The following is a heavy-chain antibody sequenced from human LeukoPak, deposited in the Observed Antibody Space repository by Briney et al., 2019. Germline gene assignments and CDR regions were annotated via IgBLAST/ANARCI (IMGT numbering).Heavy chain of an antibody. CDR2: ITDSGRKT. V-gene: IGHV3-23*01. D-gene: IGHD4-17*01. CDR1: GLTFSNYA. J-gene: IGHJ4*02. CDR3: AKITKATTPNY. Sequence: GGSLRLSCAASGLTFSNYAMNWVRQASGRGLEWVSGITDSGRKTYYADSVKGRFSISGDNSKNTVYLQMSDLRAEDTAVYYCAKITKATTPNYWGQGTLVTVSS.